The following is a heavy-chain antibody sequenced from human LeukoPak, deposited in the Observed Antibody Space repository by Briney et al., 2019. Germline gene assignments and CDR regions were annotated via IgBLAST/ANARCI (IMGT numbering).Heavy chain of an antibody. CDR3: ARELRFTFGGVIVGNDY. V-gene: IGHV4-34*01. Sequence: SETLSLTCAVYGGSFSGYYWSWIRQPPGKGLEWIGEINHSGRTNYNPSLKSRVSISVDTSKDQFSLKPSSVTAADTAVYYCARELRFTFGGVIVGNDYWGQGTLVTVSS. D-gene: IGHD3-16*02. CDR2: INHSGRT. CDR1: GGSFSGYY. J-gene: IGHJ4*02.